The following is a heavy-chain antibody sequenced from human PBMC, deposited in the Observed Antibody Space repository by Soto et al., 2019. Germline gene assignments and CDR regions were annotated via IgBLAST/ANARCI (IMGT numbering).Heavy chain of an antibody. V-gene: IGHV4-39*01. Sequence: QLQLQESGPGLEKPSETLSLTCTVSGGSISSSSYYWGWIRQPPGKGLEWIGSIYYSGSTYYNPSLKSRVTISVDTSKNQFSLKLSSVTAADTAVYYCASSPRETTTLNWYFDLWGRGTLVTVSS. D-gene: IGHD4-17*01. CDR3: ASSPRETTTLNWYFDL. CDR1: GGSISSSSYY. CDR2: IYYSGST. J-gene: IGHJ2*01.